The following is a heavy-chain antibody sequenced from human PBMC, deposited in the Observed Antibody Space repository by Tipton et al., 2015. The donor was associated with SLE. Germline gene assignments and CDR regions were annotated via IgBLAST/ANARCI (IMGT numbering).Heavy chain of an antibody. CDR3: ARDPPSSDYYGMDV. CDR1: GGSLNNHF. D-gene: IGHD3-10*01. V-gene: IGHV4-4*07. J-gene: IGHJ6*02. CDR2: VSPSGGT. Sequence: TLSLTCTVSGGSLNNHFCSWIRQSAGKGLEWIGRVSPSGGTNYNPSLKSRVTLSVDTSKNQFSLNLSSVTAADTAVYYCARDPPSSDYYGMDVWGQGTTVTVSS.